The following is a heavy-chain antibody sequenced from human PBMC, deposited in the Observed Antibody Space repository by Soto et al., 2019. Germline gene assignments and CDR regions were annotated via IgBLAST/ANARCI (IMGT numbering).Heavy chain of an antibody. D-gene: IGHD3-16*01. CDR1: GGTFSSYA. CDR2: IIPIFGTA. V-gene: IGHV1-69*13. Sequence: SVKVSCKASGGTFSSYAISWVRQAPGQGLEWMGGIIPIFGTANYAQKFQGRVTITADESTSTAYMELSSLRSEDTAVYYCARVGLRTNRRGYYFDYWGQGTLVTLSS. CDR3: ARVGLRTNRRGYYFDY. J-gene: IGHJ4*02.